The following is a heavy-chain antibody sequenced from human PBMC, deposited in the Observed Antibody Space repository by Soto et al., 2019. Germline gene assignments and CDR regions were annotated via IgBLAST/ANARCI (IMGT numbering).Heavy chain of an antibody. CDR3: ARDRRTFGGVIHACDI. D-gene: IGHD3-16*02. J-gene: IGHJ3*02. Sequence: LVKVCCRASGAKVRSYAMRWLRDATRQGLEWMGGIIPIFSTTNYAQKFQGRVTITADESTSTAYMEAVSMRSEDTAVYYCARDRRTFGGVIHACDIRGQGVMV. CDR2: IIPIFSTT. CDR1: GAKVRSYA. V-gene: IGHV1-69*13.